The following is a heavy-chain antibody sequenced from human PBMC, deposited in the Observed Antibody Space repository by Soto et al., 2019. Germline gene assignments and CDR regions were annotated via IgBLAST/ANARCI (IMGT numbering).Heavy chain of an antibody. V-gene: IGHV4-4*02. J-gene: IGHJ4*02. CDR2: IYPSGST. Sequence: QVLLQESGPGLVKSSETLSLTCAVSSDSISSTKWWSWVRQSPGKGLEWIGEIYPSGSTNYNPSRKRRVTISEDRSKNQFSLKLTSVTAADTAVYYCARSWNDYLVYWGQGTLVTVSS. CDR1: SDSISSTKW. D-gene: IGHD1-1*01. CDR3: ARSWNDYLVY.